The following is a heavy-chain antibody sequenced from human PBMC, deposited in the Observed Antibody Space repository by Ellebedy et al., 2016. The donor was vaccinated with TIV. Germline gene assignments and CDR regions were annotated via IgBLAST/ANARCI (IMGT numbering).Heavy chain of an antibody. CDR1: GFTFSPYA. Sequence: GESLKISCAASGFTFSPYAMAWVRQAPGKGLAWVSGIVGSGAEKYADSVKGRFTIASENSKRTVDLQMRSVRAEDTAVYFCAKDRTSDDGYWVFDSWGQGTMVSVSS. CDR2: IVGSGA. D-gene: IGHD6-25*01. V-gene: IGHV3-23*01. CDR3: AKDRTSDDGYWVFDS. J-gene: IGHJ4*02.